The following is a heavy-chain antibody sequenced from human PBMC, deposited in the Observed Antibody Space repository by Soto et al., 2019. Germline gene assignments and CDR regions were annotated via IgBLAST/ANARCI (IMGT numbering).Heavy chain of an antibody. CDR2: ISHTGTT. CDR3: ARVISSRYEYVDY. D-gene: IGHD5-12*01. Sequence: PSETLSLTCAVSGDSISVSQWWICVRLPPGKGLEWIGEISHTGTTNYNPSLKSRVTMSVDKPKNQFSLNLTYVTAADTAVYYCARVISSRYEYVDYWGQGNLVPVSS. V-gene: IGHV4-4*02. J-gene: IGHJ4*02. CDR1: GDSISVSQW.